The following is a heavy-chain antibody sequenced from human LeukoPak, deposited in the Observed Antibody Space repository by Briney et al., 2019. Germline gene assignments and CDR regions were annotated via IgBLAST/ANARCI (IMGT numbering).Heavy chain of an antibody. CDR2: IKQDGSGK. V-gene: IGHV3-7*01. J-gene: IGHJ4*02. Sequence: GGSLRLSCAASGFTFSSYWMSWVRQAPGKGLEWVANIKQDGSGKYYVDSVKGRFTISRDNAKNSLYLQMNSLRAEDTAVYYCARDEYYDFWSGYSTHDYWGQGTLVTVSS. D-gene: IGHD3-3*01. CDR1: GFTFSSYW. CDR3: ARDEYYDFWSGYSTHDY.